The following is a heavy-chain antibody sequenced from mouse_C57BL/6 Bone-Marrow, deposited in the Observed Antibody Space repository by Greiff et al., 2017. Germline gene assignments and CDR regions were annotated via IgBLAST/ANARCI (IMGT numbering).Heavy chain of an antibody. CDR3: ARGGALYFDY. V-gene: IGHV1-76*01. CDR1: GYTFTDYY. Sequence: VQLQQSGAALVRPGASVKLSCKASGYTFTDYYINWVKQRPGQGLEWIARIYPGSGNTYSSEKFKGKATLTAEKSTSSAYMQLTCLTSEIYAVYFCARGGALYFDYWGQGTTLTVSS. J-gene: IGHJ2*01. CDR2: IYPGSGNT.